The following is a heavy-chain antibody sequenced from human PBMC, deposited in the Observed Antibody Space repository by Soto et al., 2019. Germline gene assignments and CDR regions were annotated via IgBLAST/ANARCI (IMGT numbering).Heavy chain of an antibody. V-gene: IGHV4-31*03. CDR3: ARDSTAAGTNY. J-gene: IGHJ4*02. D-gene: IGHD6-13*01. CDR2: IYYSGST. CDR1: GGSISSGGYY. Sequence: QVQLQESGPGLVEPSQTLSLTCTVSGGSISSGGYYWSWIRQHPGKGLEWIGYIYYSGSTYYNPSLKCRVTISVDTSKIQFSLKLSSVTAADTAVYYCARDSTAAGTNYWGQGTLVTVSS.